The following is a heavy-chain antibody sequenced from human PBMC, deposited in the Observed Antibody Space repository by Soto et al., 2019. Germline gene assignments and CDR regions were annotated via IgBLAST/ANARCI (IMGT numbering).Heavy chain of an antibody. CDR2: INPNSGGT. Sequence: VQLMESGGGLVQPGASVKVSCKASGYTFTGYYMHWVRQAPGQGLEWMGWINPNSGGTNYAQKFQGRVTMTRDTSISTAYMELSRLRSDDTAVYYCAGTRDTVTRNWFDPWGQGTLVTVSS. CDR3: AGTRDTVTRNWFDP. D-gene: IGHD4-4*01. J-gene: IGHJ5*02. V-gene: IGHV1-2*02. CDR1: GYTFTGYY.